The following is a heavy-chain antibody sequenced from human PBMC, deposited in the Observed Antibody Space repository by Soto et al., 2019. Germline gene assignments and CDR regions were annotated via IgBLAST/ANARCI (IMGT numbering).Heavy chain of an antibody. J-gene: IGHJ3*02. D-gene: IGHD2-2*01. Sequence: NVSCKASGVTFSSYAISWVLQAPGQGLEWMGGIIPIFGTANYAQKFQGRVTITADKSTSTAYMELSSLRSGDTAVYYCARAFGAAMKTDAFDMWGQGTMVSGSS. CDR2: IIPIFGTA. CDR1: GVTFSSYA. CDR3: ARAFGAAMKTDAFDM. V-gene: IGHV1-69*06.